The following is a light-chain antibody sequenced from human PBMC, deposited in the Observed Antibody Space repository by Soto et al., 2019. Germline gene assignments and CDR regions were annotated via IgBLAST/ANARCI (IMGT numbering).Light chain of an antibody. V-gene: IGLV2-14*01. CDR3: SSYTSSSTLHYV. CDR2: DVS. Sequence: QTALTQPASVYGSPGQSITISCTGTSSDVGGYNYVSWYQQHPGKAPKLMIYDVSNRPSGVSNRFSGSKSGNTASLTISGLQAEDEADYYCSSYTSSSTLHYVFGTGTKLTVL. CDR1: SSDVGGYNY. J-gene: IGLJ1*01.